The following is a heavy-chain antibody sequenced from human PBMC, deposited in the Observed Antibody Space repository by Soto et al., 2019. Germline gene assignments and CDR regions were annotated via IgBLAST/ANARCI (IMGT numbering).Heavy chain of an antibody. Sequence: QVQLVQSGAEVKKPGASMKVSCRTSGYSFTSHFIHWVRQAPGQRLEWMGWINTGNGNTRYSENLEGRVTITRATSASTVYMELSSLRSEDTAVYYCARDRGFYYSSGTLATGDYNYGMDVWGQGTTVIVSS. CDR1: GYSFTSHF. V-gene: IGHV1-3*04. J-gene: IGHJ6*02. CDR2: INTGNGNT. D-gene: IGHD3-10*01. CDR3: ARDRGFYYSSGTLATGDYNYGMDV.